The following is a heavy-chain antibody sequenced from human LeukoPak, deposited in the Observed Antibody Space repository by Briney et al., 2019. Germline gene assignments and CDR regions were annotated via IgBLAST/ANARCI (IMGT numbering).Heavy chain of an antibody. CDR3: ASLNIAVAGTFDY. CDR2: ISYDGSNK. V-gene: IGHV3-30-3*01. D-gene: IGHD6-19*01. Sequence: GGSLRLSCAASGFTFSSYAMHWVRQAPGKGLEWVAVISYDGSNKYYADSVKGRFTISRDNSKSTLYLQMNCLRAEDTAVYYCASLNIAVAGTFDYWGQGTLVTVSS. CDR1: GFTFSSYA. J-gene: IGHJ4*02.